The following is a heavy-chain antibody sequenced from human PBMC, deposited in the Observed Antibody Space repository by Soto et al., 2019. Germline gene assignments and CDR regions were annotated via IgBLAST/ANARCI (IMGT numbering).Heavy chain of an antibody. D-gene: IGHD6-13*01. J-gene: IGHJ5*02. V-gene: IGHV1-18*01. Sequence: ASVKVSCKASGYTFTSYGISWVRQAPGQGLEWMGWISAYNGNTNYAQKLQGRVTMTTDTSTSTAYMELRSLRSDDTAVYYCARAPRAAAATSWFHPWGQGTLVTVS. CDR3: ARAPRAAAATSWFHP. CDR1: GYTFTSYG. CDR2: ISAYNGNT.